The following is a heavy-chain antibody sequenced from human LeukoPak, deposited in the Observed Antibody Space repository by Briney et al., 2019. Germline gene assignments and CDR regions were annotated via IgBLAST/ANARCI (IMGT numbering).Heavy chain of an antibody. CDR1: GFTFSNYA. V-gene: IGHV3-23*01. CDR3: AKDSYRVDSFTDY. Sequence: QPGGSLRLSCAASGFTFSNYAMSWVRQAPGKGLEWVSAISSSGGSTYYADSVKGRFTISRDNSKNTLYLQMNSLRAEDTAVYYCAKDSYRVDSFTDYWGQGTLVTVSS. J-gene: IGHJ4*02. CDR2: ISSSGGST. D-gene: IGHD5-12*01.